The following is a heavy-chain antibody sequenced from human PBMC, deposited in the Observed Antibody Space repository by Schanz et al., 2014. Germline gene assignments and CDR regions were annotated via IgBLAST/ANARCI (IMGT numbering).Heavy chain of an antibody. CDR3: ARGGGPEDVFDI. V-gene: IGHV1-18*01. J-gene: IGHJ3*02. CDR2: INPNSGTT. D-gene: IGHD5-12*01. Sequence: QVQLVQSGDEVKKPGASVKVSCKTSGYTFSDYGITWVRQAPGQGLEWMGWINPNSGTTNYAQKCQGWVTMTTDTSTSTAYMELRSLRSDDTAVYYCARGGGPEDVFDIWGQGTILTVSS. CDR1: GYTFSDYG.